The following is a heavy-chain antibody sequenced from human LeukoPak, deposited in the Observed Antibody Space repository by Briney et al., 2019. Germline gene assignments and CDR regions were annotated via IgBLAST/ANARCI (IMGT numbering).Heavy chain of an antibody. D-gene: IGHD5-18*01. V-gene: IGHV4-39*07. CDR3: ARPSGYSYGPHAFDI. J-gene: IGHJ3*02. CDR1: GGSISSGSYY. CDR2: IYYSGST. Sequence: SETLSLTCTVSGGSISSGSYYWSWIRQPPGKGLEWIGSIYYSGSTYYNPSLKSRVTISVDTSKNQFSLKLSSVTAADTAVYYCARPSGYSYGPHAFDIWGQGTMVTVSS.